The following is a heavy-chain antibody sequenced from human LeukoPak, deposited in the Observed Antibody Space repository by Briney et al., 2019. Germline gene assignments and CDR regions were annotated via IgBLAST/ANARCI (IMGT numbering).Heavy chain of an antibody. CDR3: AKRVGYSSGWYPHYAF. Sequence: GGSLRLSCAASGFTFSSYAMNWVRQAPGKGLEWVSGISGSGDITYHADPVKGRFTISRDNSKNTLYLQVNNLTGEDTAVYYCAKRVGYSSGWYPHYAFWGQGTLVTVSS. CDR2: ISGSGDIT. J-gene: IGHJ4*02. CDR1: GFTFSSYA. V-gene: IGHV3-23*01. D-gene: IGHD6-19*01.